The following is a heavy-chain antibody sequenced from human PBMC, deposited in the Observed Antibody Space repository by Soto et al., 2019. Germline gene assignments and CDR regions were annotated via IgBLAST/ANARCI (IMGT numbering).Heavy chain of an antibody. Sequence: ASVKVSCKASGGTFSTYAISWLRQAPGQGLEWMGGIIPIFGSANYAQKFQGRVTITADESTSTAYMELSSLRSEDTAVYYCARVSSGTYFLAWFDPWGRGTLVTVSS. D-gene: IGHD3-22*01. V-gene: IGHV1-69*13. J-gene: IGHJ5*02. CDR1: GGTFSTYA. CDR3: ARVSSGTYFLAWFDP. CDR2: IIPIFGSA.